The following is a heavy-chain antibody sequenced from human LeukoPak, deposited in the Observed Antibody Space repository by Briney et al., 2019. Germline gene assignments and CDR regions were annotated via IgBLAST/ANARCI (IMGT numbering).Heavy chain of an antibody. V-gene: IGHV3-7*03. CDR2: IKQDGSEK. J-gene: IGHJ4*02. D-gene: IGHD7-27*01. CDR3: ATDTWVY. CDR1: EFTFSSYW. Sequence: PGGSLRLSCAASEFTFSSYWMSWVRQAPGKGLEWVANIKQDGSEKYYVDSVKGRFTISRDNAKNSLYLQMNSLRAEDTAVYYCATDTWVYWGQGTLVTVSS.